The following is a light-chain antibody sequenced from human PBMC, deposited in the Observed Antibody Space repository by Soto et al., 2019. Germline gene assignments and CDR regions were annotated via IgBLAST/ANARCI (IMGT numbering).Light chain of an antibody. CDR1: QSISSW. Sequence: DIQMTQSPSTLSASVGDRVTITCRASQSISSWLAWYQQKPGKAPKLLIYDASSMESGVPSRFSGSGSGTKFTLTISSLQPDDFATYYCQQYNSYPETFGQGTKVDIK. V-gene: IGKV1-5*01. CDR2: DAS. J-gene: IGKJ1*01. CDR3: QQYNSYPET.